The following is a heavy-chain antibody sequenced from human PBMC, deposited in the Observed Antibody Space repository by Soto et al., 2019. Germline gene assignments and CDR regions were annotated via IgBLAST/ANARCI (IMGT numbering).Heavy chain of an antibody. J-gene: IGHJ4*02. V-gene: IGHV3-23*01. Sequence: VSLRLSCAASGFTFSSYAMSWVRQAPGKGLEWVSAISGSGGSTYYADSVKGRFTISRDNSKNTLYLQMNSLRAEDTAVYYCAKVRYDFWSGYDFDYWGQGTLVTVSS. CDR2: ISGSGGST. D-gene: IGHD3-3*01. CDR3: AKVRYDFWSGYDFDY. CDR1: GFTFSSYA.